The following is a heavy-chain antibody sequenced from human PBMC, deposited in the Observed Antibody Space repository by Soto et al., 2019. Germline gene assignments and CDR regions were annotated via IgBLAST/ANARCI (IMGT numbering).Heavy chain of an antibody. CDR2: INPSGGST. CDR3: ARDRRVLVVTAILTY. V-gene: IGHV1-46*01. D-gene: IGHD2-21*02. CDR1: GYTFTSYY. Sequence: QVQLVQSGAEVKKPGASVKVSCKASGYTFTSYYMHWVRQAPGQGLEWKGIINPSGGSTSYAQKFQGRVTMTRDTSTSTVYMELSSLRSEDTAVYYCARDRRVLVVTAILTYWGQGTLVTVSS. J-gene: IGHJ4*02.